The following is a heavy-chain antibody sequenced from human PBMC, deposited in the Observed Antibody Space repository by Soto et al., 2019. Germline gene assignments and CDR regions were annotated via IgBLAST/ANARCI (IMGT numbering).Heavy chain of an antibody. Sequence: QVQLVESGGGVVQPGRSLRLSCAASGFTFSSYGMHWVRQAPGKGLEWVAVISYDGSNKYYADSVKGRFTISRDNXTNTLYLQMNSLRAEDTAVYYCSYCGGDWSMSNFDYWGQGTLVTVSS. D-gene: IGHD2-21*02. CDR1: GFTFSSYG. V-gene: IGHV3-30*03. CDR3: SYCGGDWSMSNFDY. J-gene: IGHJ4*02. CDR2: ISYDGSNK.